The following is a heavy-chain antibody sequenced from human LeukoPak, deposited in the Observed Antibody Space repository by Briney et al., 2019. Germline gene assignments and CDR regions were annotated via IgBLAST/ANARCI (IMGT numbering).Heavy chain of an antibody. Sequence: PSETLSLTCTVSGGSISSSNYYWGWIRQPPGKGLEWIGSAYFIGRTNYDPSFKSRVTISVDTSKNQFSLKLSSVTAADTAVYYCARVSRYSYALYGMDVWGQGTTVTVSS. D-gene: IGHD5-18*01. CDR2: AYFIGRT. CDR1: GGSISSSNYY. V-gene: IGHV4-39*07. J-gene: IGHJ6*02. CDR3: ARVSRYSYALYGMDV.